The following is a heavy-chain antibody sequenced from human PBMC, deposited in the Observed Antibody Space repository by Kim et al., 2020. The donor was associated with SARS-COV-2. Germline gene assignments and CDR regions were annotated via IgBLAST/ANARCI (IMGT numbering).Heavy chain of an antibody. D-gene: IGHD3-10*01. CDR2: IYYRGST. V-gene: IGHV4-59*01. CDR1: GGSINAYY. J-gene: IGHJ5*01. Sequence: SETLSLTCTVSGGSINAYYWTWVRQPPGKGLEWIGYIYYRGSTNYNSSLKGRVTISLDTSKKQFSLKLTSVTAADTAVYYCARGNYGSGTYDSWGQGTLVTVSS. CDR3: ARGNYGSGTYDS.